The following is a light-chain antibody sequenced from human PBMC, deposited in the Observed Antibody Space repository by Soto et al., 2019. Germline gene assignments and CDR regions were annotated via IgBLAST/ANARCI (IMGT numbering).Light chain of an antibody. J-gene: IGKJ1*01. CDR2: KAS. Sequence: DIQMTQSPSTLSASVGDRVTITCRASQSISNWLAWYQQKPGKAPKLLIYKASSLESGVPSRFSGSGSGTEFTLTFSSLQPDDFATYYCQQYNSYSWTFGQGTKVEIK. CDR1: QSISNW. V-gene: IGKV1-5*03. CDR3: QQYNSYSWT.